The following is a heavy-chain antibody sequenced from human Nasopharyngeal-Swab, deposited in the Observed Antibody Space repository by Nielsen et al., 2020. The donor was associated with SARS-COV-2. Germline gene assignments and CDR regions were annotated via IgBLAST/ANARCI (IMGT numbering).Heavy chain of an antibody. CDR2: IYYSGST. D-gene: IGHD6-19*01. CDR3: ARDSGVAGTKYYYYGMDG. J-gene: IGHJ6*02. Sequence: WIPQPPGKGLEWIGYIYYSGSTYYNPSLKSRVTISVDTSKNQFSLKLSSVTAADTAVYYCARDSGVAGTKYYYYGMDGWGQGTTVTVSS. V-gene: IGHV4-30-4*01.